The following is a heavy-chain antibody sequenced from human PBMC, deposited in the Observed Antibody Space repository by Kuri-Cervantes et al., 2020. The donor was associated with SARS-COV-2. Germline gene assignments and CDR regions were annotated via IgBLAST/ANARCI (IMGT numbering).Heavy chain of an antibody. D-gene: IGHD3-22*01. CDR1: GCTFRSYA. V-gene: IGHV1-69*13. CDR2: IIPIFGTA. Sequence: SVKVSCKASGCTFRSYAISWVRQAPGQGLEWMGGIIPIFGTANYAQKFQGRVTITADESTSTAYMELSSLRSEDTAVYYCAREVGSSGYYYVGPHGAFDICGQGTMVTVSS. CDR3: AREVGSSGYYYVGPHGAFDI. J-gene: IGHJ3*02.